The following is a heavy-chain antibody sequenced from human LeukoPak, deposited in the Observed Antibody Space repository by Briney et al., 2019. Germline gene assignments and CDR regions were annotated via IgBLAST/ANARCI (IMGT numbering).Heavy chain of an antibody. J-gene: IGHJ4*02. D-gene: IGHD5-12*01. Sequence: GGSLRLSCAVSGFIFSDYYMTWIRQAPGKGLEWIAYISNSGNTIYYTDSVRGRFTISRDNAKNSLYLQMNSLRAEDTAVYYCARTTPSGYDQYYFDYWGQGTLVTVSS. CDR2: ISNSGNTI. V-gene: IGHV3-11*04. CDR3: ARTTPSGYDQYYFDY. CDR1: GFIFSDYY.